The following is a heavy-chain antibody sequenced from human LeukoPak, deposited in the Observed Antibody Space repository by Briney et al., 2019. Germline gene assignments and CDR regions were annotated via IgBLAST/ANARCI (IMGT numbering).Heavy chain of an antibody. V-gene: IGHV1-69*13. J-gene: IGHJ4*02. CDR1: GGTFSSYA. D-gene: IGHD4-17*01. Sequence: SVKVSCKASGGTFSSYAISWVRQAPGQGLEWMGGITPIFGTANYAQKFQGRVTITADESTSTAYMELSSLRSEDTAVYYCASAHDYGDYEYYFDYWGQGTLVTVSS. CDR2: ITPIFGTA. CDR3: ASAHDYGDYEYYFDY.